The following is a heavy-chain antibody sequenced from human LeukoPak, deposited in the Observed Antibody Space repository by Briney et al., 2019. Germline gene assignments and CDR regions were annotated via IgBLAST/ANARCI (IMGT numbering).Heavy chain of an antibody. V-gene: IGHV3-30*04. D-gene: IGHD6-19*01. J-gene: IGHJ4*02. CDR3: AKDPPRIAVVGTEGDY. Sequence: GGSLRLSCAASGFPFSSYVMPWVRQAPGKGREWVAIISYDGSNEYYADSVKGRFTISRDNSKNTLYLQMNSLRAEDTAVYYCAKDPPRIAVVGTEGDYWGQGTLVTVSS. CDR1: GFPFSSYV. CDR2: ISYDGSNE.